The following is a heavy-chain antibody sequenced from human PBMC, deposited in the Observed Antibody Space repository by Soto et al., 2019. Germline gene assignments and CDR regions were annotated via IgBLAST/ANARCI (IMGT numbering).Heavy chain of an antibody. Sequence: QVQLQESGPGLVKPSETLSLTCAVSGGSISISNWWRWVRQTPGKGLEWIGQIHHSGSTNYSPSLTSRVTISVDKSKNQCSRKMNSVTAADTAVYYCARGGYYFYMDVWGKGTTVTVSS. CDR1: GGSISISNW. CDR2: IHHSGST. D-gene: IGHD1-26*01. J-gene: IGHJ6*03. V-gene: IGHV4-4*02. CDR3: ARGGYYFYMDV.